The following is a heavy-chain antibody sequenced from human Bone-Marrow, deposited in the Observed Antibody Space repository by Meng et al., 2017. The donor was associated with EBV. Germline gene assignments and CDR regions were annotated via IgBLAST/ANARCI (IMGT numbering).Heavy chain of an antibody. J-gene: IGHJ4*02. CDR3: ARERVARMHPDFDH. CDR2: IIPIFAPG. Sequence: QVELEQVGGGVEKVGPSVRLSWMAAVARFGTNAISRVRQSPGKGLEWMGVIIPIFAPGKTAQKFQDRVTITADESTDTVHMDLNRMNSDDTAIYYCARERVARMHPDFDHWGQGTLVTVSS. D-gene: IGHD2-15*01. CDR1: VARFGTNA. V-gene: IGHV1-69*01.